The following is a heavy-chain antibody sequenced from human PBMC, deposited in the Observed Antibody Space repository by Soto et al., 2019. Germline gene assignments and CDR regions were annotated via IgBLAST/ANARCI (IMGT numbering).Heavy chain of an antibody. CDR3: ARGRGTTIVSWFDP. CDR1: GGTLSGDY. CDR2: INHSGIT. Sequence: SEPLCLTYAVYGGTLSGDYWSWIRQPPGKGLEWIGEINHSGITNYNPSLRSRLTMSVDTSKTQFSLKLSSVTAADTAVYYCARGRGTTIVSWFDPWGQGTLVP. J-gene: IGHJ5*02. D-gene: IGHD4-4*01. V-gene: IGHV4-34*01.